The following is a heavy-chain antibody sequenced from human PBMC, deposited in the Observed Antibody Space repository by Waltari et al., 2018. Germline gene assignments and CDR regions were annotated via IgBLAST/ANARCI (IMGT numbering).Heavy chain of an antibody. V-gene: IGHV1-69*04. D-gene: IGHD3-10*01. J-gene: IGHJ2*01. Sequence: QVQLVQSGAEVKKPGSSVKVSCKASGGTFSSYAISWVRQAPGQVLGRMGGISPILGIANCAEKCQGRVTITAEEATSTAYMELSSLRSEDTAVYYCARAGRMVTPSWYFDLWGRGTLVTVSS. CDR1: GGTFSSYA. CDR3: ARAGRMVTPSWYFDL. CDR2: ISPILGIA.